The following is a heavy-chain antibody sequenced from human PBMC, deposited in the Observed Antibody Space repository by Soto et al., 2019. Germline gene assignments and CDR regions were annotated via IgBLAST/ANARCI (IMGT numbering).Heavy chain of an antibody. CDR1: GYTFTSYA. D-gene: IGHD6-13*01. J-gene: IGHJ5*02. Sequence: ASVKVSCKACGYTFTSYAMHWVRQAPGQRLEWMGWINAGNGNTKYSQKFQGRVTITRDTSASTAYMELSSLRSEDTAVYYCAKSVSSSWYVVENWFDPWGQGTLVTVSS. CDR3: AKSVSSSWYVVENWFDP. V-gene: IGHV1-3*01. CDR2: INAGNGNT.